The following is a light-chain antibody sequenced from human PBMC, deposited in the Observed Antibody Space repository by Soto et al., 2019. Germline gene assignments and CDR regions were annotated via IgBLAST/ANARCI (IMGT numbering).Light chain of an antibody. CDR2: EVS. Sequence: QSALTQPPSASGSPGQSVTISCTGTSSDVGGYNYVSWYQQHPGKAPKLMIYEVSKRPSGVPDRFSGSRSGNTASLTVSGLQAGDEADYYCSSCAGSNNWNFGPGTQVTVL. J-gene: IGLJ1*01. CDR3: SSCAGSNNWN. CDR1: SSDVGGYNY. V-gene: IGLV2-8*01.